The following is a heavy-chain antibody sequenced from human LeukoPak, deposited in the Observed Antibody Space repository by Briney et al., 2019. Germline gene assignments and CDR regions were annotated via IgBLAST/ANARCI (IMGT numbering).Heavy chain of an antibody. J-gene: IGHJ4*02. CDR2: INPSGGST. CDR3: ARQSRRYDSSGYYYFDY. V-gene: IGHV1-46*01. D-gene: IGHD3-22*01. Sequence: GASVKVSCKASGYTFTSYYMHWVRQAPGQGLEWMGVINPSGGSTSYAQKLQGRATMTTDTSTSTAYMELRSLRSDDTAVYYCARQSRRYDSSGYYYFDYWGQGTLVTVSS. CDR1: GYTFTSYY.